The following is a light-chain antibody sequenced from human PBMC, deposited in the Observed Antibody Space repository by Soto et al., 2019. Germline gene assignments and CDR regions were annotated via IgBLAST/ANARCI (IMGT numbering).Light chain of an antibody. CDR2: DVS. V-gene: IGLV2-14*01. CDR3: SSYTGCNTPVV. J-gene: IGLJ2*01. Sequence: QSALTQPASVSGSPGQSITISCTGTSSDVGGYNYVSWYQQHPGKAPNLIIFDVSNRPSGVSNRFSGSKSGNSASLTISGLQAEDEADYYCSSYTGCNTPVVFGGGTKVTVL. CDR1: SSDVGGYNY.